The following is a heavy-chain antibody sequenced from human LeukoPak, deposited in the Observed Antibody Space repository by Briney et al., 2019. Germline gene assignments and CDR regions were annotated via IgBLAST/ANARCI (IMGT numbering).Heavy chain of an antibody. D-gene: IGHD5-18*01. CDR3: ARGENNYGYYYFDY. Sequence: GGSLRLSXAASEFTFSTYSMNWIRQAPGKGLEGVSSISSSSSYIYYADSVKGRFTISRDNAKNSLYLQMNSLRAEDTAVYYCARGENNYGYYYFDYWGQGTLVTVSS. V-gene: IGHV3-21*01. J-gene: IGHJ4*02. CDR1: EFTFSTYS. CDR2: ISSSSSYI.